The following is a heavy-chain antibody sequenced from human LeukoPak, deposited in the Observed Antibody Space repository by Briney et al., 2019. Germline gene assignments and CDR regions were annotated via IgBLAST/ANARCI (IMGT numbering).Heavy chain of an antibody. Sequence: GASVKVSCKTSGYTFTSYYMHWVRQAPGQGLEWMGRINPNSGGTNYAQRFQGRVTMTRDTSTSTAYMELSRLRSDDTTIYYCASVDWHYGLDAFDIWGQGTLVSVSP. V-gene: IGHV1-2*02. CDR3: ASVDWHYGLDAFDI. J-gene: IGHJ3*02. CDR2: INPNSGGT. CDR1: GYTFTSYY. D-gene: IGHD1-7*01.